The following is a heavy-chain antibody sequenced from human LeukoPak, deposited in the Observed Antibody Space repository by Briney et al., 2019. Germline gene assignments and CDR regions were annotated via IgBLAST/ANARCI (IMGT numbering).Heavy chain of an antibody. D-gene: IGHD5-12*01. CDR1: GFTFSSYG. Sequence: PGGSLRLSCAASGFTFSSYGMHWVRQAPGKGLEWVAVISYDGSNKYYADSVKGRFTISRDSSKNTLYLQMNSLRAEDTAVYYCAKLAAYDVDYWGQGTLATVSS. J-gene: IGHJ4*02. CDR2: ISYDGSNK. CDR3: AKLAAYDVDY. V-gene: IGHV3-30*18.